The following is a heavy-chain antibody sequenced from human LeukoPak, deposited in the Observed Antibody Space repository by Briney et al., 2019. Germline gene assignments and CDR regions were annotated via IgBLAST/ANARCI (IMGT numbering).Heavy chain of an antibody. D-gene: IGHD2-2*01. J-gene: IGHJ4*02. CDR3: ARDFVPGPPGDY. CDR1: GFTIRGIY. CDR2: TFIDGNT. Sequence: GGSLRLSCAASGFTIRGIYMTWVRQAPGKGLEWVAVTFIDGNTHYADSVKGRFTVSRDNSQNTIYLQMNSLRAEDTAVYYCARDFVPGPPGDYWGQGTLVTVSS. V-gene: IGHV3-66*01.